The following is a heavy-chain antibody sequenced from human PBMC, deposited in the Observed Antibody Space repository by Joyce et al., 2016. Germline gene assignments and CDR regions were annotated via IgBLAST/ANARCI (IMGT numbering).Heavy chain of an antibody. CDR1: GGSISSRSHF. V-gene: IGHV4-39*01. CDR2: IYYSGAT. Sequence: HLQLQESGPGLVRPSETLSLTCTVSGGSISSRSHFWGWICQSPEKGLEWIGSIYYSGATYYNPSLKSRVAISIDTSKNQFSLRLNTVTAADTAAYYCARYCSGGDCYGNWFDPWGQGTQVTVSS. J-gene: IGHJ5*02. D-gene: IGHD2-21*01. CDR3: ARYCSGGDCYGNWFDP.